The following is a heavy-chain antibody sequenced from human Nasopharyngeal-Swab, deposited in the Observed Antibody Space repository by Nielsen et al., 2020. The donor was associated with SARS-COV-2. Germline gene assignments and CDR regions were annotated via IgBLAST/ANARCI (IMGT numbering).Heavy chain of an antibody. CDR3: ARDPMMCRSTSCAFDH. CDR2: INPSGGSP. Sequence: ASVKVSCKASGFTCTNYYIHWVRQAPGQGLEWMAIINPSGGSPTYAQRFQGRVTMTWDTSTGTVYMEISSLRFDDTAVYYCARDPMMCRSTSCAFDHWGQGTLVTVSS. D-gene: IGHD2-2*01. V-gene: IGHV1-46*01. J-gene: IGHJ4*02. CDR1: GFTCTNYY.